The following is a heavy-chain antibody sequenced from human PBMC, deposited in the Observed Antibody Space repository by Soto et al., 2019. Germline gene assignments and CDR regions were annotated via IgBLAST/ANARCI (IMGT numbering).Heavy chain of an antibody. Sequence: QLQLQESGSRLVKPSQTLSLTCAVSGVSITTTGYSWSWIRQPPGKGLEWIGYIYHTGSTYYNSYGKGRVTTSLDRTQNQISLSLSFVAAAGTAVYYRGGTVGEAGGLDSWGQGTLVTVSS. V-gene: IGHV4-30-2*01. CDR1: GVSITTTGYS. CDR3: GGTVGEAGGLDS. J-gene: IGHJ4*02. CDR2: IYHTGST. D-gene: IGHD3-10*01.